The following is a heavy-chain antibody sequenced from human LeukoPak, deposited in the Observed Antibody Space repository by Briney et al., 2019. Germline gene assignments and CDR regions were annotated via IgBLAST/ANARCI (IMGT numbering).Heavy chain of an antibody. CDR2: INHSGST. D-gene: IGHD6-13*01. Sequence: PSETLSLTCAVYGGSFSGYYWSWIRQPPGKGLEWIGEINHSGSTNYNPSLKSRVTISVDTSKNQFSLKLSSVTAADTAVYYCARVQWDSSSWFYFDYWGQGTLVTVSS. J-gene: IGHJ4*02. V-gene: IGHV4-34*01. CDR1: GGSFSGYY. CDR3: ARVQWDSSSWFYFDY.